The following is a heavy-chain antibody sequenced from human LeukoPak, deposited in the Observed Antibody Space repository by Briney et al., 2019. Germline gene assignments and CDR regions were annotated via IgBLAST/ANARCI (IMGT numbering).Heavy chain of an antibody. CDR3: ARDVRFGGYAYYYYGMDV. J-gene: IGHJ6*02. CDR1: GGTFSSYA. V-gene: IGHV1-69*04. D-gene: IGHD5-12*01. Sequence: SVKVSCKASGGTFSSYAISWVRQAPGQGLEWMGRIIPILGIANYAQKFQGRATITADKSTSTAYMELSSLRSEDTAVYYCARDVRFGGYAYYYYGMDVWGQGTTVTVSS. CDR2: IIPILGIA.